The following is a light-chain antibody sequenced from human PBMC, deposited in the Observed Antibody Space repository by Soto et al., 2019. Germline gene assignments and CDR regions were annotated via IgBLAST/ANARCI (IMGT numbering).Light chain of an antibody. CDR2: EVS. CDR3: SSYTSSSTYV. Sequence: QSALTQPASVSGSPGQSITISCTGTSSDVGGYNYVSWYQQHPGKAPKLMIYEVSYRPSGVSNRFSGSKSGNTASLTISGLQAEDEADYYCSSYTSSSTYVFASGTQLTVL. V-gene: IGLV2-14*01. CDR1: SSDVGGYNY. J-gene: IGLJ1*01.